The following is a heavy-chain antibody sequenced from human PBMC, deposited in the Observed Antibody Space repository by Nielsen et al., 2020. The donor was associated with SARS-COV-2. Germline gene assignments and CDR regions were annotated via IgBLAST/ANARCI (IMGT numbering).Heavy chain of an antibody. CDR1: GFTFSSYA. CDR3: AREGGLRD. CDR2: ISYDGSNK. D-gene: IGHD1-26*01. Sequence: GESLKISCAASGFTFSSYAMHWVRQAPGKGLEWVAVISYDGSNKYYADSVKGRFTISRDNSKNTLYLQMNSLRAEDTAVHYCAREGGLRDWGQGTLVTVSS. J-gene: IGHJ4*02. V-gene: IGHV3-30-3*01.